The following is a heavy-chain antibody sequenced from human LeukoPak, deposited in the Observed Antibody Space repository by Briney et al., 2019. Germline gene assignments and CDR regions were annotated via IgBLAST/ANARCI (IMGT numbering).Heavy chain of an antibody. J-gene: IGHJ3*02. V-gene: IGHV1-2*06. CDR1: GYTFTGYY. Sequence: ASVKVSCKASGYTFTGYYMHWVRQAPGQGLEWMGRINPNSGGTNYAQKFQGRVTMTRDTSISTAYMELSRLRSDDTAVYYCAGGRVYCTNGVCYIGAFDIWGQGTMVTVSS. D-gene: IGHD2-8*01. CDR2: INPNSGGT. CDR3: AGGRVYCTNGVCYIGAFDI.